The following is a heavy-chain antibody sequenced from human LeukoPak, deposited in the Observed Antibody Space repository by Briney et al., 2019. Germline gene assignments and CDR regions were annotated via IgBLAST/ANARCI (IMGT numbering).Heavy chain of an antibody. J-gene: IGHJ3*02. Sequence: GGSLRLSCSASGFTFSNFAMSWVRKAPGKGLEWVANIKQDGSDKYYVDSVKGRFTISRDNAKNSLYVQMNSLRAEDTGVYYCARGPSKSNAFDIWGQGTMVTVSS. CDR3: ARGPSKSNAFDI. CDR1: GFTFSNFA. CDR2: IKQDGSDK. V-gene: IGHV3-7*01.